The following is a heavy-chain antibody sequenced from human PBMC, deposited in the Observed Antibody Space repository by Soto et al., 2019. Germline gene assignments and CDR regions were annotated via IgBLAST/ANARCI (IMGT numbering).Heavy chain of an antibody. D-gene: IGHD2-8*01. J-gene: IGHJ4*02. V-gene: IGHV3-72*01. CDR1: GFTFSYHY. CDR2: ARNRVNGYTT. CDR3: ARLMGTAFDL. Sequence: HPGGSRRRSCAASGFTFSYHYMDWVRQAPGKGLEWVGRARNRVNGYTTAYAASVRGRFTISRDDSKNSLYLQMNSLTAEDTAVYFCARLMGTAFDLWGQGTLVTVSS.